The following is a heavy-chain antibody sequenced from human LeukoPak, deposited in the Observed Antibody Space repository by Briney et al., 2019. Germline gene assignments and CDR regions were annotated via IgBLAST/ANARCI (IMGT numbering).Heavy chain of an antibody. Sequence: SETLSLTCTVSRGSITSYYWSWIRQPPGKRLEWIGYIHYSGSPNYNPSLKSRVTMSVETSKNQFSLKLSSVTAADTAVYYCARAVGTAPFDHWGQGTLVTVSS. CDR2: IHYSGSP. J-gene: IGHJ4*02. D-gene: IGHD2-21*02. V-gene: IGHV4-59*01. CDR3: ARAVGTAPFDH. CDR1: RGSITSYY.